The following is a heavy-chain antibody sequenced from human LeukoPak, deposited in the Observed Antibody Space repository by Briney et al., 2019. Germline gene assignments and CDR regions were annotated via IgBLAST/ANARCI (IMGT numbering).Heavy chain of an antibody. CDR2: IRYDGSNK. CDR1: GFTFSRYG. CDR3: ARDGLAVTTFEYFFDY. D-gene: IGHD4-11*01. V-gene: IGHV3-30*02. Sequence: GGSLRLSCAASGFTFSRYGMHWVRQAPGKGLEGVAFIRYDGSNKYYTDSVKGRFTISRDNSKNTLYLQMNSLRVEDTAVYYCARDGLAVTTFEYFFDYWGQGTLVTVS. J-gene: IGHJ4*02.